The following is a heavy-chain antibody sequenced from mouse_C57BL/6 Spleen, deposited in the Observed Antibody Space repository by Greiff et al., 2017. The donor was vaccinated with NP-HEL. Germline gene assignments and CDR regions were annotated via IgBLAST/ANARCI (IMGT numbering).Heavy chain of an antibody. J-gene: IGHJ4*01. D-gene: IGHD1-1*01. CDR2: IDPANGNT. CDR1: GFNIKNTY. V-gene: IGHV14-3*01. Sequence: EVQLQQSVAELVRPGASVKLSCTASGFNIKNTYMHWVKQRPEQGLEWIGRIDPANGNTKYAPKFQGKATITADTSSNTAYLQLSSLTSEDTAIYYCAPGAAYYYGSSYGSGAMDYWGQGTSVTVSS. CDR3: APGAAYYYGSSYGSGAMDY.